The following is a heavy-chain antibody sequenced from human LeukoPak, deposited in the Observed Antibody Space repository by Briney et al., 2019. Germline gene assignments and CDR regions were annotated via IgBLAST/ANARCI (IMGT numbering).Heavy chain of an antibody. J-gene: IGHJ5*02. Sequence: SETLSLTCAVYGGSFSGYYWSWIRQPPGKGLEWIGKINHSGSTNYNPSLKSRVTISVDTSKNQFSLKLSSVTAADTAVYYCAREQGITIFGVVIYITNWFDPWGQGTLVTVSS. D-gene: IGHD3-3*01. CDR2: INHSGST. CDR1: GGSFSGYY. CDR3: AREQGITIFGVVIYITNWFDP. V-gene: IGHV4-34*01.